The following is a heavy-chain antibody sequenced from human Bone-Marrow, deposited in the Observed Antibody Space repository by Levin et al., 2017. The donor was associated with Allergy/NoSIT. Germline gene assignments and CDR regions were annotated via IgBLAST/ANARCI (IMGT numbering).Heavy chain of an antibody. CDR1: GYTLTELS. J-gene: IGHJ3*02. V-gene: IGHV1-24*01. Sequence: GESLKISCKVSGYTLTELSMHWVRQAPGKGLEWMGGFDPEDGETIYAQKFQGRVTMTEDTSTDTAYMELSSLRSEDTAVYYCATSTIFGVVTDAFDIWGQGTMVTVSS. CDR3: ATSTIFGVVTDAFDI. CDR2: FDPEDGET. D-gene: IGHD3-3*01.